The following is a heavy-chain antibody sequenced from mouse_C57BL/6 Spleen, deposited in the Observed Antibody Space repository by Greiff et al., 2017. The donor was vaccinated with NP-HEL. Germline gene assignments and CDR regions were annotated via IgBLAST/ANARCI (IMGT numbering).Heavy chain of an antibody. J-gene: IGHJ3*01. Sequence: QVQLQQSGAELARPGASVKLSCKASGYTFTSYGISWVKQRTGQGLEWIGEIYPRSGNTYYNEKFKGKATLTADKSSSTAYMELRSLTAEDSAVYFCARSGDITTVGDPAWFAYWGQGTLLTVSA. D-gene: IGHD1-1*01. CDR1: GYTFTSYG. CDR3: ARSGDITTVGDPAWFAY. V-gene: IGHV1-81*01. CDR2: IYPRSGNT.